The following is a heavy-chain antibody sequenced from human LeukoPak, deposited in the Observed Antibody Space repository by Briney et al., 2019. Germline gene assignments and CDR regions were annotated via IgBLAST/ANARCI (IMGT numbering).Heavy chain of an antibody. CDR2: IYSGGRT. V-gene: IGHV3-66*01. CDR1: GFTFSSYA. J-gene: IGHJ4*02. Sequence: GGSLRLSCAASGFTFSSYAMSWVRQAPGKGLEWVSIIYSGGRTYYADSVKGRFTISRDNSNNTLYLQMNSLRADDTAVYYCARDPKPGGYGGYDLNAFWGQGTLVTVSS. D-gene: IGHD5-12*01. CDR3: ARDPKPGGYGGYDLNAF.